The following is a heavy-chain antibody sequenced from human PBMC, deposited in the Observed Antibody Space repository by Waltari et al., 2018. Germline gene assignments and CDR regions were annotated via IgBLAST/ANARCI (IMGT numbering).Heavy chain of an antibody. Sequence: QVTLKESGPALVKPTQTLTLTCTFSGFSLSTTGMRVSWIRQPPGKALEWLARIDWDDDKFYSTSLKTRLTISKDTSKNQVVLTMTNMNLVDTATYYCARIKGYSSGYALDYWGQGTLVTISS. CDR1: GFSLSTTGMR. V-gene: IGHV2-70*04. CDR3: ARIKGYSSGYALDY. CDR2: IDWDDDK. J-gene: IGHJ4*02. D-gene: IGHD6-19*01.